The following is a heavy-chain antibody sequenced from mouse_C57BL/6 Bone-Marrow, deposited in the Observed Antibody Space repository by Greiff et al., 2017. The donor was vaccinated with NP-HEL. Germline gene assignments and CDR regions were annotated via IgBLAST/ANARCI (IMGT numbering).Heavy chain of an antibody. CDR3: ARLYYGSIYWYFDV. J-gene: IGHJ1*03. D-gene: IGHD1-1*01. Sequence: QVHVKQSGAELVRPGTSVKVSCKASGYAFTNYLIEWVKQRPGQGLEWIGVINPGSGGTNYNEKFKGKATLTADKSSSTAYMQLSSLTSEDSAVYFCARLYYGSIYWYFDVWGTGTTVTVSS. V-gene: IGHV1-54*01. CDR2: INPGSGGT. CDR1: GYAFTNYL.